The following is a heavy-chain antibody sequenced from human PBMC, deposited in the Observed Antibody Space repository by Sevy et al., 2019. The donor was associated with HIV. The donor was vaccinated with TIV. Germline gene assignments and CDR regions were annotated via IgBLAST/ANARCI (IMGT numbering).Heavy chain of an antibody. D-gene: IGHD2-21*01. CDR3: AKDINRGCDGVNCYSYYYYFYGLDV. Sequence: GGSLRLSCAASGFPFNDHAMHWVRLVPGKGLEWVSAISWNSRNIGYADSVKGRFTIYRDNTRHSVYLEMHSLRPEDTALYYCAKDINRGCDGVNCYSYYYYFYGLDVWGQGTTVTVSS. CDR2: ISWNSRNI. V-gene: IGHV3-9*01. J-gene: IGHJ6*02. CDR1: GFPFNDHA.